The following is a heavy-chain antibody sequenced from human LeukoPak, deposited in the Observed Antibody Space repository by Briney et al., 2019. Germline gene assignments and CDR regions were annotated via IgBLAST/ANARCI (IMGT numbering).Heavy chain of an antibody. J-gene: IGHJ4*02. CDR3: ARVGQESIFGVVIIREIDY. D-gene: IGHD3-3*01. CDR2: ISAYNGNT. Sequence: GASVKVSRKASGYTFTSYGISWVRQAPGQGLEWMGWISAYNGNTNYAQKLRGRVTMTTDTSTSTAYMELRSLRSDDTAVYYCARVGQESIFGVVIIREIDYWGQGTLVTVSS. V-gene: IGHV1-18*01. CDR1: GYTFTSYG.